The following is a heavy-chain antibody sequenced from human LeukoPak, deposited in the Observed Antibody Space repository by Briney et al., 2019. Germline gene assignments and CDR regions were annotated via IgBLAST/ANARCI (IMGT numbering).Heavy chain of an antibody. Sequence: PSETLSLTCAVYGGSFSGYYWSWIRQPPGKGLEWIGEINHSGSTNYNPSLKSRVTISVDTSKNQFSLKLSSVTAADTAVYYCARVRITGFKDFDYWGQGTLVTVSS. V-gene: IGHV4-34*01. CDR3: ARVRITGFKDFDY. CDR1: GGSFSGYY. D-gene: IGHD1-14*01. J-gene: IGHJ4*02. CDR2: INHSGST.